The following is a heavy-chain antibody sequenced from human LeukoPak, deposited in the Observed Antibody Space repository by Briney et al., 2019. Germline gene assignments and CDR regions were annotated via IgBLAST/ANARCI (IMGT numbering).Heavy chain of an antibody. J-gene: IGHJ4*02. CDR1: GFTFSSYW. CDR2: IYSGGST. D-gene: IGHD5-12*01. Sequence: PGGSLRLSCAASGFTFSSYWMSWVRQAPGKGLEWVSVIYSGGSTYYADSVKGRFTISRDNSKNTLYLQMNSLRAEDTAVYYCARKYSGYDPFDYWGQGTLVTVSS. CDR3: ARKYSGYDPFDY. V-gene: IGHV3-66*01.